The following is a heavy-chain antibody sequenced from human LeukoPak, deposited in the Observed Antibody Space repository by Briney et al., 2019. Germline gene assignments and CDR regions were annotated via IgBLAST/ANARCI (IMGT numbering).Heavy chain of an antibody. CDR1: GFTFSSYA. D-gene: IGHD3-3*01. CDR2: ISYDGSNK. CDR3: AAGWLLLGAFDI. J-gene: IGHJ3*02. V-gene: IGHV3-30-3*01. Sequence: SGGSLRLSCAASGFTFSSYAMHWVRQAPGKGLEWVAVISYDGSNKYYADSVKGRFTISRDNSKNTLYLQMNSLRAGDTAVYYCAAGWLLLGAFDIWGQGTMVTVSS.